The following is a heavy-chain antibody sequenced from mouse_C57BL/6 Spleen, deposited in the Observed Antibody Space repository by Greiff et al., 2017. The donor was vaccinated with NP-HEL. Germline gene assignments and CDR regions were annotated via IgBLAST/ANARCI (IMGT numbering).Heavy chain of an antibody. V-gene: IGHV5-6*01. CDR1: GFTFSSYG. J-gene: IGHJ4*01. CDR2: ISSGGSYT. Sequence: EVQRVESGGDLVKPGGSLKLSCAASGFTFSSYGMSWVRQTPDKRLEWVATISSGGSYTYYPDSVKGRFTISRDNAKNTLYLQMSSLKSEDTAMYYCARQDFYYAMDYWGQGTSVTVSS. CDR3: ARQDFYYAMDY.